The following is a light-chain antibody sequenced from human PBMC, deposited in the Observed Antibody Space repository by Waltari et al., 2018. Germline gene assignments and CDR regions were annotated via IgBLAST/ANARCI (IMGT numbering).Light chain of an antibody. CDR1: SPNIGGNY. CDR3: ATWDDSLSGYV. Sequence: QSVLTQPPSASGTHGQRVTISCSGSSPNIGGNYVFWFHQLPGTAPKVLIYKDSQRPSGVPDRFSGSKSGTSASLAISGLRSEDEADYYCATWDDSLSGYVFGSGTKVTVL. V-gene: IGLV1-47*01. CDR2: KDS. J-gene: IGLJ1*01.